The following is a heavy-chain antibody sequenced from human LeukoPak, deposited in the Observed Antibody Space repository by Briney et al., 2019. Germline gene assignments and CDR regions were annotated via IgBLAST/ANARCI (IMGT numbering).Heavy chain of an antibody. J-gene: IGHJ4*02. CDR1: GFTFSSYS. Sequence: GGSLRLSCAASGFTFSSYSMNWVRQAPGKGLEWVASISSSSVYIHYADLVKGRFTISRDNAKNLMFLQMNSLRVEDTAVYYCGRLWFGELYLPFDYWGQGSLVTVSS. D-gene: IGHD3-10*01. CDR3: GRLWFGELYLPFDY. V-gene: IGHV3-21*01. CDR2: ISSSSVYI.